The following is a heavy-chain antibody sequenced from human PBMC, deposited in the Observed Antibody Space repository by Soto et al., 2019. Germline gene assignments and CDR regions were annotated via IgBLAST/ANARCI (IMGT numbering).Heavy chain of an antibody. CDR3: AREDVTIFGVVKYYYYYGMDV. J-gene: IGHJ6*02. CDR2: ISAYNGNT. V-gene: IGHV1-18*01. Sequence: GASVKVSCKASGYTFTSYGISWVRQAPGQGLEWMGWISAYNGNTNYAQKLQGRVTMTTDTFTSTAYMELRSLRSDDTAVYYCAREDVTIFGVVKYYYYYGMDVWGQGTTVTVSS. CDR1: GYTFTSYG. D-gene: IGHD3-3*01.